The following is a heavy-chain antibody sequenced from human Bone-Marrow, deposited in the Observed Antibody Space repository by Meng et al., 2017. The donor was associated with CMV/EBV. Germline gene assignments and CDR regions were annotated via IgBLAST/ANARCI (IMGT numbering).Heavy chain of an antibody. D-gene: IGHD1-14*01. CDR2: INSDGSST. J-gene: IGHJ6*02. Sequence: LSLTCAASGFTFSTYSMNWFRQAPGKGLVWVSRINSDGSSTSYADSVKGRFTISRDNAKNTLYLQMNSLRAEDTAVYYCARTTYYYYGMDVWGQGTTVTVSS. CDR3: ARTTYYYYGMDV. CDR1: GFTFSTYS. V-gene: IGHV3-74*01.